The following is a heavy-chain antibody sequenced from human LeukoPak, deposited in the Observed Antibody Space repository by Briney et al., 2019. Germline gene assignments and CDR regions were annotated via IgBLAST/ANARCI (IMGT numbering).Heavy chain of an antibody. V-gene: IGHV3-23*01. J-gene: IGHJ6*03. D-gene: IGHD4-11*01. CDR1: GFTFSSYA. CDR2: ISGSGGST. Sequence: PGGSLRLSCAASGFTFSSYAMSWVRQAPGKGLEWVSAISGSGGSTYYADSVKGRFTISRDNAKNSLYLQMNSLRAEDTAVYYCARDQWYSNYAGTYYYYMDVWGKGTTVTVSS. CDR3: ARDQWYSNYAGTYYYYMDV.